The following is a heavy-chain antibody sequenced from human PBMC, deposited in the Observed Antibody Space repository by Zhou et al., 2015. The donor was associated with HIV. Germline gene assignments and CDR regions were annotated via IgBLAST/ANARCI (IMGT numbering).Heavy chain of an antibody. Sequence: QVQLVQSGAEVKKPGASVKVSCKASGYTFTSYYMHWVRQAPGQGLEWMGIINPSGGSTSYAQKFQGRVTMTRDTSTSTVYMELSSLRSEDTAVYYCARDQGYCSGGSCSHLDYWGQGTLVTVSS. CDR1: GYTFTSYY. D-gene: IGHD2-15*01. CDR3: ARDQGYCSGGSCSHLDY. CDR2: INPSGGST. J-gene: IGHJ4*02. V-gene: IGHV1-46*01.